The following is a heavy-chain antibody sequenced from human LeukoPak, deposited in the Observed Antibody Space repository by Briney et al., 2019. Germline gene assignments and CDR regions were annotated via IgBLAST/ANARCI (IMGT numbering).Heavy chain of an antibody. CDR2: IYYSGST. V-gene: IGHV4-59*02. CDR3: VGGGDWLPEY. CDR1: GASVSGKF. Sequence: PSETLSLTCTVSGASVSGKFWSWIRHSPGNGLEWIGLIYYSGSTKFNPSLKSRVAMSVDPSNNQFSLSLSSVTTTDTAVYFCVGGGDWLPEYWGRGTQVIVSS. D-gene: IGHD3/OR15-3a*01. J-gene: IGHJ4*01.